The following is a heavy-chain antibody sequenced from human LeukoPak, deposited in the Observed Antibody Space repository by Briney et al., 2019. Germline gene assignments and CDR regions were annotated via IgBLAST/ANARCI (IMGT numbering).Heavy chain of an antibody. CDR3: ARDYYMLRGLHWFDP. V-gene: IGHV4-4*07. D-gene: IGHD3-10*01. CDR1: GGSISSYY. Sequence: SETLSLTCTVSGGSISSYYWSWIRQPAGKGLEWIGRIYISGSTNYNPSLKSRVTMSVDTSKNQFSLRLSSVTAADTAVYYCARDYYMLRGLHWFDPWGHGTLVTVSS. CDR2: IYISGST. J-gene: IGHJ5*02.